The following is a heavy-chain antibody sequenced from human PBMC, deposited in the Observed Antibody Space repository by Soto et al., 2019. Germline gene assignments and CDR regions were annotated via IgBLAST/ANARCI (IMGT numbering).Heavy chain of an antibody. J-gene: IGHJ6*02. D-gene: IGHD1-26*01. CDR3: ARVSGSYYYGMDV. Sequence: QVQLQESGPGLVKPSGTLSLTCAVSGGSISSSNWWSWVRQPPGKGLEWIGEIYHSGSTNYNPSLTSRVTISVDKSKIQFSLKLSSVTAADTAVYYCARVSGSYYYGMDVWGQGTTVTVSS. V-gene: IGHV4-4*02. CDR2: IYHSGST. CDR1: GGSISSSNW.